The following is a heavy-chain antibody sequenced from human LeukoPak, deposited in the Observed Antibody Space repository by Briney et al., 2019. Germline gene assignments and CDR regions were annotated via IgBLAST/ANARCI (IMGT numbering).Heavy chain of an antibody. CDR1: GFIVSNNY. Sequence: GGSLRPSCVGSGFIVSNNYMSWVRQAPGKGLEWVSVVYSGGDTYYADFVMGRFTISRDKSKNTLFLQMNNLRAEDTAVYYCARAGYSYGRGYFDYWGQGTLVTVSS. V-gene: IGHV3-53*01. J-gene: IGHJ4*02. CDR2: VYSGGDT. D-gene: IGHD5-18*01. CDR3: ARAGYSYGRGYFDY.